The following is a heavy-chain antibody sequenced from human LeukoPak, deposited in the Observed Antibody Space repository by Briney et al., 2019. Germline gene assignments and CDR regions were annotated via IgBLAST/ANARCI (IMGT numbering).Heavy chain of an antibody. CDR2: INTDGSST. CDR1: GFTFSSYW. CDR3: ARDGGEYYFDY. J-gene: IGHJ4*02. D-gene: IGHD4-23*01. V-gene: IGHV3-74*01. Sequence: GGSLRLSCAASGFTFSSYWMHWVRQAPGKGLVWVSRINTDGSSTSYADSVKGRFTISRDNAENTLYLQMNSLRAEDTAVYYCARDGGEYYFDYWGQGTLVTVSS.